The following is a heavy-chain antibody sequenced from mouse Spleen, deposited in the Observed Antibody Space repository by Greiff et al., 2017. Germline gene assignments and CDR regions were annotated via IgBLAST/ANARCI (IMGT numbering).Heavy chain of an antibody. CDR1: GYTFTSYT. J-gene: IGHJ2*01. V-gene: IGHV1-4*01. CDR3: ATGYYVNFDY. CDR2: INPSSGYT. D-gene: IGHD2-3*01. Sequence: VQRVESGAELARPGASVKMSCKASGYTFTSYTMHWVKQRPGQGLEWIGYINPSSGYTKYNQKFKDKATLTADKSSSTAYMQLSSLTSEDSAVYYCATGYYVNFDYWGQGTTLTVSS.